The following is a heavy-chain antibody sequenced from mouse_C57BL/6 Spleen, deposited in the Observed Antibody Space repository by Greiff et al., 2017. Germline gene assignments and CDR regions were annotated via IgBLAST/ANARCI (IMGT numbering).Heavy chain of an antibody. CDR3: ARWIYYDYGGFAY. D-gene: IGHD2-4*01. V-gene: IGHV1-42*01. Sequence: EVQLQQSGPELVKPGASVKISCKASGYSFTGYYMNWVKQSPEKSLEWIGEINPSTGGTTYNQKFKAKATLTVDKSSSTAYMQLKSLTSEDSAVYYCARWIYYDYGGFAYWGQGTLVTVSA. CDR1: GYSFTGYY. CDR2: INPSTGGT. J-gene: IGHJ3*01.